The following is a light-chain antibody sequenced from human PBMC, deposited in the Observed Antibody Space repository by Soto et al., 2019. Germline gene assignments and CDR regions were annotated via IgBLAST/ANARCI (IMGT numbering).Light chain of an antibody. Sequence: EIVLTQSPGTLSLPPGERATLSCRASQSVTNNYLAWYQQKPGQAPRLLIYAASSRATGIPDRFSGRGSGTDFTLTISRLELEDFGVFYCQQYGSSPLTFGQGTKVEIX. CDR2: AAS. J-gene: IGKJ1*01. CDR3: QQYGSSPLT. CDR1: QSVTNNY. V-gene: IGKV3-20*01.